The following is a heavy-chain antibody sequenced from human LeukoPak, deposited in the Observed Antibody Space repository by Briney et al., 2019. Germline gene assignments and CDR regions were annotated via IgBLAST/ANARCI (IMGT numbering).Heavy chain of an antibody. CDR3: ARVFGSGQGGGPAFDY. CDR2: INSDGSST. D-gene: IGHD6-19*01. V-gene: IGHV3-74*01. J-gene: IGHJ4*02. CDR1: GFTFSSYW. Sequence: PGGSLRLSCAASGFTFSSYWMHWVRQAPGKGLVWVSRINSDGSSTSYADSVKGRFTISRDNAKNTLYLQMNSLRAEDTAVYYCARVFGSGQGGGPAFDYWGQGTLVTVST.